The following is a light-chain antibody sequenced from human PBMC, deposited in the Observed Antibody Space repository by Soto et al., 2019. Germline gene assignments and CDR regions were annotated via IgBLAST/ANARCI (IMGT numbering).Light chain of an antibody. J-gene: IGLJ2*01. CDR3: SSYPSSETHVL. V-gene: IGLV2-14*03. CDR1: SSDVGYYNS. Sequence: QSVLTQPASVSGSPGQSITISCTGTSSDVGYYNSVSWYQRHPGRVPKLIIYDVSRRPSGVSSRFSGFKSGNTASLTISGLQAEDEADYYCSSYPSSETHVLFGGGTKLTVL. CDR2: DVS.